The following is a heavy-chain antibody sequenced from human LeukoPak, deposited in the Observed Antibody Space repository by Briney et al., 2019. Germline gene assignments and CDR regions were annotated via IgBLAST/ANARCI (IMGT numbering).Heavy chain of an antibody. CDR1: GGSINNGAYY. CDR2: IYYTGST. Sequence: TLSLTCTVSGGSINNGAYYWSWIRQLPGEGLEWLGYIYYTGSTFYNPSLKSRVTILLAMSKNQFSLRLTSVTAADTAVYYCARGRKLGAAAGTKVWFDPWGQGTLVTVSS. J-gene: IGHJ5*02. CDR3: ARGRKLGAAAGTKVWFDP. D-gene: IGHD6-13*01. V-gene: IGHV4-31*03.